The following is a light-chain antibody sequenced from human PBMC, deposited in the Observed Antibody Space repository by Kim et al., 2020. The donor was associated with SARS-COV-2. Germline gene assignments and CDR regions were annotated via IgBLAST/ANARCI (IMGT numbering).Light chain of an antibody. CDR3: LQQSTYPTA. J-gene: IGKJ5*01. CDR1: QDIRNE. CDR2: GAS. Sequence: ASVDNQVTITCRASQDIRNELGWYQQKPGRAPKRLIYGASSLQSGGPSRFSGSRSGTEFTHTISCVQPEDFATYFCLQQSTYPTAFGQGTRLDIK. V-gene: IGKV1-17*01.